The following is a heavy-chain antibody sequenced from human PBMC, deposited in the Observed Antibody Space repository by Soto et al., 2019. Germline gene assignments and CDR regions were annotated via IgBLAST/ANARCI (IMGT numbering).Heavy chain of an antibody. CDR2: ISGSGGST. V-gene: IGHV3-23*01. J-gene: IGHJ4*02. Sequence: GGSLRLSCAASGFTFSSYAMSWVRQAPGKGLEWVSAISGSGGSTYYADSVKGRFTISRDNSKNTLYLQMNSLRAEETDVSYCAKDRPIAARPGWGQGTLVTVSS. D-gene: IGHD6-6*01. CDR3: AKDRPIAARPG. CDR1: GFTFSSYA.